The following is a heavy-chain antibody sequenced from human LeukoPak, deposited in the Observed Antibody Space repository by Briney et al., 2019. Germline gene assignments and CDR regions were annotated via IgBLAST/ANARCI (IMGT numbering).Heavy chain of an antibody. CDR1: GFTFSSYE. D-gene: IGHD2-2*01. CDR3: ARDRTTCYYYYYGMDV. J-gene: IGHJ6*02. V-gene: IGHV3-48*03. Sequence: GGSLRLSCAASGFTFSSYEMNWVRQAPGKGLEWVSYISSSGSTIYYADSVKGRFTISRDNAKNSLYLQMNSLRAEDTAVYYCARDRTTCYYYYYGMDVWGQGTTVTVSS. CDR2: ISSSGSTI.